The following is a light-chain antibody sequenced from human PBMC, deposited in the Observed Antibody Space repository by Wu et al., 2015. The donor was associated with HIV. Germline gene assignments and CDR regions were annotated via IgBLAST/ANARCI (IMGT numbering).Light chain of an antibody. V-gene: IGKV3-15*01. J-gene: IGKJ1*01. CDR3: QQYNIYWT. CDR2: GAF. CDR1: QSISNN. Sequence: IVMTQSPATLSVPPGERATLSCRASQSISNNLAWYQQTPGQSPRLLVYGAFTRATGVPARFSGSGSGTEFTLTISSLQPDDFATYYCQQYNIYWTFGQGTKVEIK.